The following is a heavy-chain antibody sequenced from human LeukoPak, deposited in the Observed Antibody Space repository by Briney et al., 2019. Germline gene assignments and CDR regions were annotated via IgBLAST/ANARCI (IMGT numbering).Heavy chain of an antibody. CDR3: ARDYYDSSGSSGAFDI. V-gene: IGHV4-4*07. CDR2: IYTSGST. D-gene: IGHD3-22*01. J-gene: IGHJ3*02. CDR1: GGSISSYY. Sequence: KPSETLSLTCTVSGGSISSYYWSWIRQPAGEGLEWIGRIYTSGSTSYNPSLKSRVTMSVDTSKNQFSLKLSSVTAADTAVYYCARDYYDSSGSSGAFDIWGQGTMVTVSS.